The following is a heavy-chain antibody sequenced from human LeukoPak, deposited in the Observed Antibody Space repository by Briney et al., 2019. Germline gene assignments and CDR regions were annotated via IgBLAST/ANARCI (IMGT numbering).Heavy chain of an antibody. CDR3: ARTSSSWYSYYFDY. J-gene: IGHJ4*02. D-gene: IGHD6-13*01. CDR1: GGSISSYY. CDR2: IYTSGST. V-gene: IGHV4-4*07. Sequence: SETLSLTCTVSGGSISSYYWSWIRQPAGKGLEWIGRIYTSGSTNYNPSLKSRVTMSVDTSKNQFSLKLSSVTAADTAVYYCARTSSSWYSYYFDYCGQGTLVTVSS.